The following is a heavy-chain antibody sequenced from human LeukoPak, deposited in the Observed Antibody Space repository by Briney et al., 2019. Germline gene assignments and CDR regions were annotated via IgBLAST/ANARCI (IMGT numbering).Heavy chain of an antibody. CDR3: AIWAADQSY. J-gene: IGHJ4*02. D-gene: IGHD3-16*01. V-gene: IGHV3-7*02. CDR2: INPDGGEE. CDR1: GFPFSSYW. Sequence: GGSLRLSCAASGFPFSSYWLHWVRQAPGKGLEWVANINPDGGEERYVDSVKGRFVISRDNAKNSLYLQMNSLRAEDTAVYYCAIWAADQSYWAQGTLVTVSS.